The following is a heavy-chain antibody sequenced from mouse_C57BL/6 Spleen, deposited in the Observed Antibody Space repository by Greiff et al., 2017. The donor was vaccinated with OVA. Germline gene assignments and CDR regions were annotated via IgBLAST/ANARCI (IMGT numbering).Heavy chain of an antibody. CDR3: ARGTEARNYFDY. D-gene: IGHD4-1*01. J-gene: IGHJ2*01. V-gene: IGHV1-7*01. CDR2: INPSSGYT. CDR1: GYTFTSYW. Sequence: VQGVESGAELAKPGASVKLSCKASGYTFTSYWMHWVKQRPGQGLEWIGYINPSSGYTKYNQKFKDKATLTADKSSSTAYMQLSSLTYEDSAVYYCARGTEARNYFDYWGQGTTLTVSS.